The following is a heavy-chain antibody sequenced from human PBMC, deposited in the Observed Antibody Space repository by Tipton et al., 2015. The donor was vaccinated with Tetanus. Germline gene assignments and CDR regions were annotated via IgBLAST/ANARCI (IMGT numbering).Heavy chain of an antibody. CDR3: ARHSSLKALNY. CDR1: GGSLSSSH. CDR2: ITYSRTT. D-gene: IGHD3-9*01. V-gene: IGHV4-59*08. Sequence: TLSLTCGVSGGSLSSSHWAWIRQPPGKGLEWIGKITYSRTTSYNSSLKSRVTISVDTSKNQFSLELSSVTAADTAVYYCARHSSLKALNYWGQGTLVTASS. J-gene: IGHJ4*02.